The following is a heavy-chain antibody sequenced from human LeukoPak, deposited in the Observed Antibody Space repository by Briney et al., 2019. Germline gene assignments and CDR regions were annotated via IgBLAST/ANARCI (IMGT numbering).Heavy chain of an antibody. V-gene: IGHV3-7*01. CDR3: AREGYSSGWSFDY. D-gene: IGHD6-19*01. CDR2: IKQDGSEK. Sequence: GGSLRLSCAASGFNFSSYWMSWVRQAPGKGLEWVANIKQDGSEKYYVDSVKGRFTISRDNAKNSLYLQMNSLRAEDTAVYYCAREGYSSGWSFDYWGQGTLVTVSS. J-gene: IGHJ4*02. CDR1: GFNFSSYW.